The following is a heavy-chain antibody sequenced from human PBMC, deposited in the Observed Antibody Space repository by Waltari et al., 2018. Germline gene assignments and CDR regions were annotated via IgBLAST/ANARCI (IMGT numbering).Heavy chain of an antibody. J-gene: IGHJ4*02. V-gene: IGHV1-2*02. CDR1: GYTFTGYY. CDR3: ARGTAAGGGWNFDY. Sequence: QVQLVQSGAEVKKPGASVKVSCKASGYTFTGYYMHWVRQAPGQGLEWMGWINPNRGGTNYAQKFQGRVTMTRDTSISTAYMELSRLRSDDTAVYYCARGTAAGGGWNFDYWGQGTLVTVSS. CDR2: INPNRGGT. D-gene: IGHD2-15*01.